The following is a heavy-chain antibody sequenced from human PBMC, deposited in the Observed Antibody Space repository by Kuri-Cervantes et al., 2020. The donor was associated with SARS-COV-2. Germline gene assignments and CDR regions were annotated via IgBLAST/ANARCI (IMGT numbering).Heavy chain of an antibody. CDR1: GFTFSSYA. CDR3: ARDYVGGYYGMDV. V-gene: IGHV3-23*01. J-gene: IGHJ6*02. D-gene: IGHD3-10*02. Sequence: GESLKISCAASGFTFSSYAMSWVRQAPGKGLEWVSAISGSGGSTYYADSVKGRFTISRDNSKNTLYLQMNSMRAEDTAVYYCARDYVGGYYGMDVWGQGTTVTVSS. CDR2: ISGSGGST.